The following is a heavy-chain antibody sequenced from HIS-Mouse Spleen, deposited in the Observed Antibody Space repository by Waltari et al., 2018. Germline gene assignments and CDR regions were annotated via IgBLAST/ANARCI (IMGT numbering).Heavy chain of an antibody. CDR1: GGSIISSSYY. CDR2: IYYSGST. Sequence: QLQLQESGPGLVKPSETLSLTCTVSGGSIISSSYYWGWIRQPPGKGLEWIGSIYYSGSTYSSPSLKSRVTISVDTSKIQFSLKLSSVTAADTAVYYCASRYSSSSQFGYWGQGTLVTVSS. D-gene: IGHD6-6*01. V-gene: IGHV4-39*07. CDR3: ASRYSSSSQFGY. J-gene: IGHJ4*02.